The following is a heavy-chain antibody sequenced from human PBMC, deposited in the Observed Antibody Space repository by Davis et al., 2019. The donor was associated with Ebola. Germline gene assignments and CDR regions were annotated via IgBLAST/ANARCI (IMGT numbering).Heavy chain of an antibody. D-gene: IGHD4-17*01. CDR2: ITSSSSDI. CDR3: ARHRYRKRDYPSDLDF. V-gene: IGHV3-21*01. CDR1: GFSFSSYA. J-gene: IGHJ4*02. Sequence: PGGSLRLSCAASGFSFSSYAMSWVRQAPGKGLEWVSFITSSSSDIYYTDSVKGRFTISRDNANNSLSLQMNSLRVDDTAVYYCARHRYRKRDYPSDLDFWGQGTLVTVSS.